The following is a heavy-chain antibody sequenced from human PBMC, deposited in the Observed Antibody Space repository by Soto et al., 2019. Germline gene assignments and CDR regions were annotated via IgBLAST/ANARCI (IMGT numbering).Heavy chain of an antibody. CDR1: GGSISSGGYY. V-gene: IGHV4-31*03. CDR3: VRVFSDSSSFFAP. D-gene: IGHD6-13*01. J-gene: IGHJ5*02. Sequence: QVQLQESGPGLVKPSQTLSLTCTVTGGSISSGGYYWRWIRQHPGKGLEWIGYIYYSGSTYYNPSLKSRVTIAVDTSKTQFSLKLSSVTAADTAVYYCVRVFSDSSSFFAPWGQGTLVTFSS. CDR2: IYYSGST.